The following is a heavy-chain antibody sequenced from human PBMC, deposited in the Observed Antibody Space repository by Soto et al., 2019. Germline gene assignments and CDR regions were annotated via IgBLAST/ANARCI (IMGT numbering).Heavy chain of an antibody. V-gene: IGHV3-66*01. Sequence: EVQLVESGGGLVQPGGSLRLSCAASGLTVSSNYMSWVRQAPGKGREWVSVIYSGGSTYYADSVKGRFTISRDNSRNTLYLQMNSLRAKDTAVYYCARGYSYGMDVWGHGTTVTVSS. D-gene: IGHD2-2*02. CDR1: GLTVSSNY. CDR3: ARGYSYGMDV. J-gene: IGHJ6*02. CDR2: IYSGGST.